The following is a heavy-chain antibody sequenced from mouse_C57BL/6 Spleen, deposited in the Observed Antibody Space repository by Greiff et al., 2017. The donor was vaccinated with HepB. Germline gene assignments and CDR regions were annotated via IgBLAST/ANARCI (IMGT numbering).Heavy chain of an antibody. V-gene: IGHV2-5*01. CDR2: IWRGGST. J-gene: IGHJ4*01. D-gene: IGHD1-1*01. CDR3: AKILYYYGSSYAMDY. Sequence: VHLVESGPGLVQPSQSLSITCTVSGFSLTSYGLHWVRQSPGKGLEWLGVIWRGGSTDYNAAFMSRLSITKDNSKSQVFFKMNSLQADDTAIYYCAKILYYYGSSYAMDYWGQGTSVTVSS. CDR1: GFSLTSYG.